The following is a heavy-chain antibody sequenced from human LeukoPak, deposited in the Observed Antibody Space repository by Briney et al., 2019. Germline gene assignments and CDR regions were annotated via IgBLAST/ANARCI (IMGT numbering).Heavy chain of an antibody. CDR2: IWYDGSNK. V-gene: IGHV3-33*06. Sequence: GRSLRPSCAASGFTFSGYGMHWVRQAPGKGLEWVAVIWYDGSNKYYADSVKGRFTISRDNSKNTLYLQMNSLRAEDTVVYYCAKESRKEGRSHYWYFDLWGRGTLVTVS. CDR1: GFTFSGYG. CDR3: AKESRKEGRSHYWYFDL. J-gene: IGHJ2*01. D-gene: IGHD3-10*01.